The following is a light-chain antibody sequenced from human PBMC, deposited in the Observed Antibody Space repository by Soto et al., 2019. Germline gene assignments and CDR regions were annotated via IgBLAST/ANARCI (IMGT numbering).Light chain of an antibody. CDR2: GES. V-gene: IGKV3-20*01. CDR3: QQYGGSPSIT. J-gene: IGKJ5*01. Sequence: EIVLTQSPGTLSLSPGEGATLSCRASQILSSNYLAWYQQKPGQAPRLLIYGESRRATGIPDRFSGSGSGTDFTLAIRRLEPEDSAMYYCQQYGGSPSITFGQGTRLEIK. CDR1: QILSSNY.